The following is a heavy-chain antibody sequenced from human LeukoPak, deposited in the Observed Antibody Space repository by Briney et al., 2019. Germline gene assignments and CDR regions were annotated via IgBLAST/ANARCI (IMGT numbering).Heavy chain of an antibody. D-gene: IGHD3-22*01. CDR2: IFHTGST. Sequence: SETLSLTCSVSGASISHYYWNWIRQTPGKGLEWIGYIFHTGSTNYNPSLKSRVTISVDTSKNQFSLKLSSVTAADTAVYYCARGEYYYDSSGYYTLRRSWFDPWGQGTLVTVSS. CDR1: GASISHYY. CDR3: ARGEYYYDSSGYYTLRRSWFDP. V-gene: IGHV4-59*01. J-gene: IGHJ5*02.